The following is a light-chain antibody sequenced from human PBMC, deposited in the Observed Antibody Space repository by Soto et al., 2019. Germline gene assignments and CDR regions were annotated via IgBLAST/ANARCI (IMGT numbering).Light chain of an antibody. CDR3: QQYNSYSPLT. J-gene: IGKJ4*01. CDR1: QGIASG. Sequence: AIQLTQSPSSLAASTGDRVTITCRASQGIASGLAWYQQKPGKAPKLLIQDASSLESGVPSRFSGSGSGTDFTLTIGSLQPEDFATYHCQQYNSYSPLTFGGGTKVEIK. CDR2: DAS. V-gene: IGKV1-13*02.